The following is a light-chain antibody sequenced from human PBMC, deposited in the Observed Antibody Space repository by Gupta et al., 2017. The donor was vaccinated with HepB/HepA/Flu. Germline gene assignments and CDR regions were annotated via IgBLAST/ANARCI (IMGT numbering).Light chain of an antibody. CDR2: DAS. Sequence: EIVLTQSPATLSLSPGERATLSCRASQHVDSYLAWFQQKPGQAPRLLIYDASTRATGIPARFSGSGSGTDFTLTITSLESEDFAVYYCQQRSAWPLTFGPGTTVDIK. CDR3: QQRSAWPLT. V-gene: IGKV3-11*01. J-gene: IGKJ3*01. CDR1: QHVDSY.